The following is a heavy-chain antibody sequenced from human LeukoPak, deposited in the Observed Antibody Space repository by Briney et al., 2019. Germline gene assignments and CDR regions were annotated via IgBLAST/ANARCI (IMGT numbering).Heavy chain of an antibody. J-gene: IGHJ3*02. Sequence: PSETLSLTCTVSGGSISSSSYYWDWIRQPPGKGLEWIGSISYSGSTYNPSLKSRVNLSVDTSKNQFSLNLNSVTAADTAVYYCASPRITIFGVVITPGAFDIWGQGTMLTVSS. CDR1: GGSISSSSYY. V-gene: IGHV4-39*01. CDR3: ASPRITIFGVVITPGAFDI. CDR2: ISYSGST. D-gene: IGHD3-3*01.